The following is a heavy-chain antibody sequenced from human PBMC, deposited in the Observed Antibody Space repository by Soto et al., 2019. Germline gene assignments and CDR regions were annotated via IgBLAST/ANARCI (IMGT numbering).Heavy chain of an antibody. CDR2: ISSGGSAI. D-gene: IGHD2-15*01. J-gene: IGHJ4*02. Sequence: GFPRLSCSASGFTFKTNEISWVRQAPGKGLEWVSYISSGGSAIYYADSVKGRFTISRDNAKNSLYLRMNSLRAEDTAVYYCARFNIVLDRTFDCWGQGTMVTVSS. CDR3: ARFNIVLDRTFDC. CDR1: GFTFKTNE. V-gene: IGHV3-48*03.